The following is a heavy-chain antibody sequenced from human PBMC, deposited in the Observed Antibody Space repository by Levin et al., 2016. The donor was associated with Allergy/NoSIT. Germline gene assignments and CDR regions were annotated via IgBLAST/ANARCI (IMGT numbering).Heavy chain of an antibody. CDR1: GYTFTGYY. Sequence: ASVKVSCKASGYTFTGYYMHWVRQAPGQGLEWMGWINPNSGGTNYAQKFQGRVTMTRDTSISTAYMELSRLRSDDTAVYYCAGDVDTAMVADVWGQGTTVTVSS. CDR3: AGDVDTAMVADV. V-gene: IGHV1-2*02. J-gene: IGHJ6*02. D-gene: IGHD5-18*01. CDR2: INPNSGGT.